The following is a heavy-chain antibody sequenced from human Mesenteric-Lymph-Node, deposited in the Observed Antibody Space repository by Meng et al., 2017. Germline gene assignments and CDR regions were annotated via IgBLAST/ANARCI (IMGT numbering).Heavy chain of an antibody. CDR2: IYHGVNI. Sequence: EAGSGLLRPSPTLPLTVADPGDSITGGDYSWTSLRQPPGKGVEWIGYIYHGVNIYYTPSLRSRVTISVDKSRNQFSLKLSSVTAADTAVYYCARADKVRFDYWGQGTLVTVSS. CDR3: ARADKVRFDY. V-gene: IGHV4-30-2*01. CDR1: GDSITGGDYS. J-gene: IGHJ4*02.